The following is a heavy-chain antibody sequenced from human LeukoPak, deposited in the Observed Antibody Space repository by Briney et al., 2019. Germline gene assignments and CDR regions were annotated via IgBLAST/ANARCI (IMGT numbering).Heavy chain of an antibody. D-gene: IGHD2-15*01. CDR2: ISSNGGST. CDR3: ARVWSRASVDIVYLKY. CDR1: GFTSSSYA. Sequence: PGGSLRLSCAASGFTSSSYAMHWVRQAPGKGLEYVSAISSNGGSTYYANSVKGRFTISRDNSKNTLYLQMGGLRAEDMAVYYCARVWSRASVDIVYLKYWGQGTLVTVSS. V-gene: IGHV3-64*01. J-gene: IGHJ4*02.